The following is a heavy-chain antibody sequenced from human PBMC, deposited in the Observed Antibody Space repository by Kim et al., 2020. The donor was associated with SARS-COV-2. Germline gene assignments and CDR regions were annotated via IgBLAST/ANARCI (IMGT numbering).Heavy chain of an antibody. CDR2: IYYSGST. CDR3: ARHGGGGDRVPAAILDY. J-gene: IGHJ4*02. CDR1: GGSISSSSYY. V-gene: IGHV4-39*01. Sequence: SETLSLTCTVSGGSISSSSYYWGWIRQPPGKGLEWIGSIYYSGSTYYNPSLKSLVTISVDTSKNQFSLKLRSVTAADTAVYYCARHGGGGDRVPAAILDYWGQGTLVTVSS. D-gene: IGHD2-2*02.